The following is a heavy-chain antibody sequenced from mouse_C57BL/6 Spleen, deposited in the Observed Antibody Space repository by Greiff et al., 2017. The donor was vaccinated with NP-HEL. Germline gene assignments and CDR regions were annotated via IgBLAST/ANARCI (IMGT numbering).Heavy chain of an antibody. Sequence: DVMLVESGGGLVKPGGSLKLSCAASGFTFSSYAMSWVRQTPEKRLEWVATISDGGSYTYYPDNVKGRFTLSRDNAKNNLYLQMSHLKSEDTAMYYCAREDYYSNYWYFDVWGTGTTGTVSS. CDR3: AREDYYSNYWYFDV. CDR2: ISDGGSYT. J-gene: IGHJ1*03. D-gene: IGHD2-5*01. CDR1: GFTFSSYA. V-gene: IGHV5-4*01.